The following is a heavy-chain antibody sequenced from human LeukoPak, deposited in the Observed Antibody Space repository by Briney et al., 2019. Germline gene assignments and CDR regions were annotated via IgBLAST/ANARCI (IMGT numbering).Heavy chain of an antibody. J-gene: IGHJ4*02. CDR1: GYTFTGYY. D-gene: IGHD3-22*01. CDR3: AKLLSPVHYYYDSSGFHFDY. V-gene: IGHV1-2*06. Sequence: ASVKVSCKASGYTFTGYYMHWVRQAPGQGLEWMGRINPNSGGTNYAQKFQGRVTMTRDTSISTAYMELSRLRSDDTAVYYCAKLLSPVHYYYDSSGFHFDYWGQGTLVTVSS. CDR2: INPNSGGT.